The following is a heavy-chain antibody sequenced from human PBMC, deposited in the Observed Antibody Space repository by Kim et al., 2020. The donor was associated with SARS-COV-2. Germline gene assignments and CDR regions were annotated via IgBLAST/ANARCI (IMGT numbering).Heavy chain of an antibody. CDR2: IYYSGST. J-gene: IGHJ6*02. D-gene: IGHD6-19*01. CDR3: ARDSGQWLVRGYYYYGMDV. CDR1: GGSISSYY. Sequence: SETLSLTCTVSGGSISSYYWSWIRQPPGKGLEWIGYIYYSGSTNYNPSLKSRVTISVDTCKNQFSLKLSSVTAADTAVYYCARDSGQWLVRGYYYYGMDVWGQGTTVTVSS. V-gene: IGHV4-59*01.